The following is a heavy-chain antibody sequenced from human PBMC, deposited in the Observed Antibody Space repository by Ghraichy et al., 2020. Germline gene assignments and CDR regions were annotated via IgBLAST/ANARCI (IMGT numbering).Heavy chain of an antibody. Sequence: SETLSLICSLSGDSMKNNFYYWDWVRQSPGKGLQWIGSISYSGSTYYSPSLESRVTLSVDTSKGQFFLKLDSVTDADTAVYYCARVHFTLALSTTLPWYFDLWGRGTLVAVSS. V-gene: IGHV4-39*02. CDR1: GDSMKNNFYY. D-gene: IGHD4-17*01. CDR2: ISYSGST. CDR3: ARVHFTLALSTTLPWYFDL. J-gene: IGHJ2*01.